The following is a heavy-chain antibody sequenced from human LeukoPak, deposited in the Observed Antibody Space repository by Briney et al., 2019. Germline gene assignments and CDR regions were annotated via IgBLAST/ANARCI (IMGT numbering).Heavy chain of an antibody. J-gene: IGHJ1*01. CDR3: AKVGATAGTLRIEYFQH. CDR1: GFTFSDYY. V-gene: IGHV3-11*01. Sequence: GGSLRLSCAASGFTFSDYYMSWIRQAPGKELEWVSYISDSGSTIHFADSLKGRFTISRDNAKNSLYLQMNSLRAEDTAVYFCAKVGATAGTLRIEYFQHWGQGTLVTVSS. D-gene: IGHD6-13*01. CDR2: ISDSGSTI.